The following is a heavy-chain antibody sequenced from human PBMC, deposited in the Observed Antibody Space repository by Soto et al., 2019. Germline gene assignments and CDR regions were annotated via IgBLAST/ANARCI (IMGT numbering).Heavy chain of an antibody. D-gene: IGHD3-3*01. V-gene: IGHV1-18*01. CDR1: GYTFNSYG. Sequence: QVQLVQSGAKVKKAGASVKVSCNASGYTFNSYGISWVRQAPGQGLEWMGWISAYNGNTHYSQKVQGRVSMTTDTSTNTAYMELRSLRSDDTAVYYCARDIFDFWSGYWSVADYWGQGTLVTVSS. CDR3: ARDIFDFWSGYWSVADY. J-gene: IGHJ4*02. CDR2: ISAYNGNT.